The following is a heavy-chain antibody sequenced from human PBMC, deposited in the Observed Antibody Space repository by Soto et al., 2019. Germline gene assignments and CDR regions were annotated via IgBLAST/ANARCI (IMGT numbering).Heavy chain of an antibody. CDR1: GGSLSSSNW. CDR3: ARATVRAFDI. J-gene: IGHJ3*02. Sequence: SETLSLTCAVSGGSLSSSNWWSWVRQPPGKGLEWIGYIYYSGSTYYNPSPKSRVTISVDTSKNQFSLKLSSVTAADTAVYYCARATVRAFDIWGQGTMVTVSS. V-gene: IGHV4-4*02. CDR2: IYYSGST. D-gene: IGHD1-1*01.